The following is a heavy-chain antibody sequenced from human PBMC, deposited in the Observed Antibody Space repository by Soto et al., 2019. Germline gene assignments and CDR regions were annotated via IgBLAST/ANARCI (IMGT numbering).Heavy chain of an antibody. CDR1: GFTFSSYG. D-gene: IGHD4-17*01. Sequence: ESGGGVVQPGRSLRLSCAASGFTFSSYGMHWVRQAPGKGLEWVAVISYDGSNKYYADSVKGRFTISRDNSKNTLYLQMNSLRAEDTAVYYCAKDMTTVTTNYMDVWGKGTTVTVSS. J-gene: IGHJ6*03. CDR2: ISYDGSNK. V-gene: IGHV3-30*18. CDR3: AKDMTTVTTNYMDV.